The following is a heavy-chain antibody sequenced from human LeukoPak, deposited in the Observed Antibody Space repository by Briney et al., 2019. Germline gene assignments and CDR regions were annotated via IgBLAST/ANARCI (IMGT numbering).Heavy chain of an antibody. CDR2: IIPILGIA. D-gene: IGHD5-12*01. CDR1: GGTFSSYA. CDR3: AREPHLDSGYGDY. V-gene: IGHV1-69*04. Sequence: SVKVSCKASGGTFSSYAISWVRQAPGQGLEWMGRIIPILGIANYAQKLQGRVTMTTDTSTSTAYMELRSLRSDDTAVYYCAREPHLDSGYGDYWGQGTLVTVSS. J-gene: IGHJ4*02.